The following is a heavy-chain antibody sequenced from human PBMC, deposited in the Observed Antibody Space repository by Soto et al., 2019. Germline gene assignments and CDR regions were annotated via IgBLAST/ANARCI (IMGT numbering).Heavy chain of an antibody. V-gene: IGHV4-39*01. Sequence: QLQLQESGPGLVKPSETLSLNCTVSGGSISSSSYYWGWIRQPPGKGLEWIGGIYYGGSTYYNPSLKSRVTMSVDTSKNQFSLRLTSVTAADTAVYYCARLNLFGELWGDYWGQGTLVAVSS. CDR1: GGSISSSSYY. D-gene: IGHD3-10*01. CDR2: IYYGGST. J-gene: IGHJ4*02. CDR3: ARLNLFGELWGDY.